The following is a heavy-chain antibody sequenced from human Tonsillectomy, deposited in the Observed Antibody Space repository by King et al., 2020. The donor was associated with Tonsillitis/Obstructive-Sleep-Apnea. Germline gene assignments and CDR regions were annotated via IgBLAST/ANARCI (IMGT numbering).Heavy chain of an antibody. CDR2: IRDSGGGT. V-gene: IGHV3-23*04. CDR3: AKGYCSGGTCGFDY. CDR1: GFTFSTYA. D-gene: IGHD2-15*01. J-gene: IGHJ4*02. Sequence: VQLVESGGGLVQPGGSLRLSCAASGFTFSTYAMSWVRQAPGKGLEWVSGIRDSGGGTYYADSVKGRFTISRDNSKNTLYPQMNSLRADDTAIYYRAKGYCSGGTCGFDYWGQGTLVTVSS.